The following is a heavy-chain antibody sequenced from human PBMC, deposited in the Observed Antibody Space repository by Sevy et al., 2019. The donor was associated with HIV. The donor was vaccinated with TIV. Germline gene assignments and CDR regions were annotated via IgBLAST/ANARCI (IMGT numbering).Heavy chain of an antibody. CDR2: LSFGCGKI. CDR3: AREGCSRPHDY. D-gene: IGHD2-8*01. CDR1: GFAFYEYS. V-gene: IGHV3-23*01. Sequence: GASLRLSCAASGFAFYEYSMSWIRQAPGKGLEWVATLSFGCGKINYADSVKGRFTISRDNSKNSFYLQMDNLRVEDTALYYCAREGCSRPHDYWGQGTRVTVSS. J-gene: IGHJ4*02.